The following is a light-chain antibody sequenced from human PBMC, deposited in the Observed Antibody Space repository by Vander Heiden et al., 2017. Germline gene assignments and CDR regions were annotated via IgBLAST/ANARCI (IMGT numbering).Light chain of an antibody. CDR2: KVS. J-gene: IGKJ1*01. V-gene: IGKV2-30*01. Sequence: DVVMTQSPLSLPVTLGQPASISCRSSQSLVYSDGNTYLNWFQQRPGQSPRRLIYKVSNRDSGVPDRFSGSGSGTDFILKISRVEAEDVGVYYCMQGTHWPPTWTFGQGTKVEIK. CDR1: QSLVYSDGNTY. CDR3: MQGTHWPPTWT.